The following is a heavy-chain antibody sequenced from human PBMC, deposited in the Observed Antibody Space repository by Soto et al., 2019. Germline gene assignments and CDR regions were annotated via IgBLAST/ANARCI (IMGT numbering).Heavy chain of an antibody. J-gene: IGHJ4*02. CDR2: IHSDGST. Sequence: GGSLRLSCSVAGFTVSDSMSWVRQAPGKGLECVSFIHSDGSTHYTDSVRGRFTISRDNSKNTLYLQMDRLRVDDTAVYFCARDASGPFDYWGQGIVVTVSS. V-gene: IGHV3-53*01. CDR1: GFTVSDS. CDR3: ARDASGPFDY. D-gene: IGHD6-19*01.